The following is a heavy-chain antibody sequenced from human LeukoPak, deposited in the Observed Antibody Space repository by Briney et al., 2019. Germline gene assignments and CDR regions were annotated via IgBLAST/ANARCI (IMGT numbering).Heavy chain of an antibody. CDR2: ISFDGSNQ. D-gene: IGHD1-26*01. CDR3: AKPPEVGATVGYFDY. CDR1: GFTFSSYG. Sequence: GGSLRLSCSASGFTFSSYGMHWVRQAPGKGLEWVALISFDGSNQYYADSVKGRFTISRDNSKNTLYLQMNSLRAEDTAVYYCAKPPEVGATVGYFDYWGQGTLVTVSS. V-gene: IGHV3-30*18. J-gene: IGHJ4*02.